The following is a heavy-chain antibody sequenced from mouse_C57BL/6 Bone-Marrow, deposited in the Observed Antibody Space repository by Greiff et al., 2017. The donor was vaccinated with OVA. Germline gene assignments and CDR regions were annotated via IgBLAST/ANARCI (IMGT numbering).Heavy chain of an antibody. CDR1: GFNIKDDY. Sequence: EVQLKESGAELVRPGASVKLSCTASGFNIKDDYMHWVKQRPEQGLEWIGWIDPENGDTEYASKFQGKATITADTSSNTAYLQLSSLTSEDTAVYYCTTFSIYYYVFDYWGQGTTLTVSS. V-gene: IGHV14-4*01. D-gene: IGHD1-1*01. CDR2: IDPENGDT. CDR3: TTFSIYYYVFDY. J-gene: IGHJ2*01.